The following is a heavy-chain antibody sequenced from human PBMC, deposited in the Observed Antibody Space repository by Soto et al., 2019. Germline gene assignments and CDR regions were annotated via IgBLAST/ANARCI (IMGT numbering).Heavy chain of an antibody. CDR1: GFTFSTYA. Sequence: EVQLLESGGGLVQPGGSLRLSCAASGFTFSTYAMNWARQAPGKGREWVSGISGSGDTTYSADSVKGRFTSSRDNSKNTLYLQMNSLRAEDTAVYYCAKDQKGNWNYALFFDYWGQGTLVTVSS. D-gene: IGHD1-7*01. V-gene: IGHV3-23*01. CDR3: AKDQKGNWNYALFFDY. J-gene: IGHJ4*02. CDR2: ISGSGDTT.